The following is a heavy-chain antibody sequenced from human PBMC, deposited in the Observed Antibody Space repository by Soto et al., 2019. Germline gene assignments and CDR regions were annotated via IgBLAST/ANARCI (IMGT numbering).Heavy chain of an antibody. J-gene: IGHJ3*02. CDR1: GDSINNGDCY. Sequence: QVQLQESGPGLVKPSQTLSLTCTVSGDSINNGDCYWSWLRQLPGKVLEWIGYIYYSGTKYYNPSLKSRVSMSVDTSKNQFSLNLTSVTAADTAVYYCAREKEDDSGDYNAFDICGQGTVVTVSS. D-gene: IGHD4-17*01. CDR2: IYYSGTK. CDR3: AREKEDDSGDYNAFDI. V-gene: IGHV4-31*03.